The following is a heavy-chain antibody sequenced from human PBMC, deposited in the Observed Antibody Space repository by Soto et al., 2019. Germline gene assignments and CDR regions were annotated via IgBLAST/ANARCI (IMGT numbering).Heavy chain of an antibody. CDR1: GFSLSTSGVG. Sequence: QITLKESGPTLVKPTQTLTLTCTFSGFSLSTSGVGVGWIRQPPGKALEWLALIYWNDDKRYSPSLKSRLTITKDTSKNQVVLTMTNMDPVDTATYYCAHRTSGAARPVYYFDYWGQGTLVTVSS. CDR3: AHRTSGAARPVYYFDY. J-gene: IGHJ4*02. D-gene: IGHD6-6*01. CDR2: IYWNDDK. V-gene: IGHV2-5*01.